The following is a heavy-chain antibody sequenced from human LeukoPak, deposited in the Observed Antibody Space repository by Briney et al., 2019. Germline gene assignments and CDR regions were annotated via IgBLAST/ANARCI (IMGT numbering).Heavy chain of an antibody. CDR1: GFTLSTYW. D-gene: IGHD3-10*01. CDR3: VRGGFSLDR. CDR2: IKEDGSEK. J-gene: IGHJ5*02. Sequence: GGSLRLSCAASGFTLSTYWMSWVRQAPGKGLEWVANIKEDGSEKYYVDSVKGRIFISRDNARHSLYLQMNSPRAEDTAVYYCVRGGFSLDRWGQGTLVTVSS. V-gene: IGHV3-7*01.